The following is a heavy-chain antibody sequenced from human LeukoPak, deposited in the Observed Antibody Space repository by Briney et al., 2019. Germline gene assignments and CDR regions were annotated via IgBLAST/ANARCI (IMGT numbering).Heavy chain of an antibody. CDR2: INHSGST. Sequence: SETLSLTCAVYGGSFSGYYWSWIRQPPGKGLEWVGEINHSGSTNYNPSLKSRVTISVDTSKNQFSLKLSSVTAADTAVYYCARARRITMVRGPKPRAFDIWGQGTMVTVSS. V-gene: IGHV4-34*01. CDR3: ARARRITMVRGPKPRAFDI. CDR1: GGSFSGYY. D-gene: IGHD3-10*01. J-gene: IGHJ3*02.